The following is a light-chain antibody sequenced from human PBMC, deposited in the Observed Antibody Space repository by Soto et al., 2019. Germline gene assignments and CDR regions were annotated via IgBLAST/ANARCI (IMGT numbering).Light chain of an antibody. J-gene: IGKJ5*01. CDR3: QKSGT. Sequence: EIVLTQSPATLSLSPGERATLSCRASQSVSNHLCWYQQKPGQAPRLLIYEASNRDTAIPARFSCSGSVTDFTLTNSSLEHEDFSVYYFQKSGTFGQGPRLEIK. CDR2: EAS. V-gene: IGKV3-11*01. CDR1: QSVSNH.